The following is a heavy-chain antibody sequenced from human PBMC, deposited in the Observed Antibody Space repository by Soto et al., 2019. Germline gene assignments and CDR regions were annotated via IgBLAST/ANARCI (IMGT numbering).Heavy chain of an antibody. J-gene: IGHJ6*02. CDR3: ARDFGSRGSGSYYLGYYYGMDV. CDR2: INPSGGST. D-gene: IGHD3-10*01. V-gene: IGHV1-46*01. CDR1: GYTFTSYY. Sequence: ASVKVSCKASGYTFTSYYMHWVRQAPGQGLEWMGIINPSGGSTSYAQKFQGRVTMTRDTSTSTVYMELSSLRSEDTAVYYCARDFGSRGSGSYYLGYYYGMDVWGQGTTVTVSS.